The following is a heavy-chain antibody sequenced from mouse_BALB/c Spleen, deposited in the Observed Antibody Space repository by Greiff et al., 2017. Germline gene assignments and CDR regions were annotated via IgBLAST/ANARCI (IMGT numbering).Heavy chain of an antibody. D-gene: IGHD1-1*01. V-gene: IGHV1S81*02. Sequence: VQLQQPGAELVKPGASVKLSCKASGYTFTSYWMHWVKQRPGQGLEWIGEINPSNGRTNYNEKFKSKATLTVDKSSSTAYMQLSSLTSEDSAVYYCARDDGSAWFAYWGQGTLVTVSA. J-gene: IGHJ3*01. CDR2: INPSNGRT. CDR1: GYTFTSYW. CDR3: ARDDGSAWFAY.